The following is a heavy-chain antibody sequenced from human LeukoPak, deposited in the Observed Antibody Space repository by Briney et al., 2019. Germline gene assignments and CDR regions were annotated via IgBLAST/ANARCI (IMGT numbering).Heavy chain of an antibody. J-gene: IGHJ5*02. V-gene: IGHV4-59*01. CDR2: IYYSGST. D-gene: IGHD4-17*01. Sequence: SETLSLTCTVSGGSISNYYWSWIRQPPGKGLEWIGYIYYSGSTNYNPSLKSRVTISVDTSKSQFSLKLSSVTAADTAVYYCARAGTVTTLRYNWFDPWGQGTLVTVSS. CDR1: GGSISNYY. CDR3: ARAGTVTTLRYNWFDP.